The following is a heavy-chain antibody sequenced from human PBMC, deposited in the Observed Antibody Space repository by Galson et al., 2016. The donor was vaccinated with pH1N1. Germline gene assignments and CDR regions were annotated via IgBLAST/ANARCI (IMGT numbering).Heavy chain of an antibody. CDR3: AREHNFVVVGEGWYYYYGMDV. V-gene: IGHV4-4*07. J-gene: IGHJ6*02. CDR2: LYKSGST. CDR1: GGSIRNHY. D-gene: IGHD2-2*01. Sequence: SETLSLTCCVSGGSIRNHYWSWIRQPAGKGLEWIGRLYKSGSTKYNPSLKSRVTMSVDTSKNQFSLKLSSVTAADTAVYYCAREHNFVVVGEGWYYYYGMDVWGQGTTVTVSS.